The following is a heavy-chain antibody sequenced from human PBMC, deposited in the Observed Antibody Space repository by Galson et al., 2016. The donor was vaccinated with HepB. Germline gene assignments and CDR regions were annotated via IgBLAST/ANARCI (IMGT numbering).Heavy chain of an antibody. D-gene: IGHD1-14*01. CDR1: GFTFSGYN. J-gene: IGHJ4*02. CDR3: ARDGNHGYDMDY. V-gene: IGHV3-48*02. CDR2: ISSGSSAI. Sequence: SLRLPCAASGFTFSGYNMDCVRQAPGKGLEWVSYISSGSSAIYYADSVKGRFTISRDNAKNSRYLQMNSLRDEDTAIYFCARDGNHGYDMDYWGQGTLVTVSS.